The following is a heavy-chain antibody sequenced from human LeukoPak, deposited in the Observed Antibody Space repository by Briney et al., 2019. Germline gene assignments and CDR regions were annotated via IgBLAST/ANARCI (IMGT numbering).Heavy chain of an antibody. CDR2: ISGSGGST. J-gene: IGHJ4*02. CDR1: GFTSSNAW. V-gene: IGHV3-23*01. CDR3: ANPSGYHDY. D-gene: IGHD3-22*01. Sequence: GGSLRLSCAVSGFTSSNAWMSWVRQAPGKGLEWVSAISGSGGSTYYADSVKGRFTISRDNSKNTLYLQMNSLRAEDTAVYYCANPSGYHDYWGQGTLVTVSS.